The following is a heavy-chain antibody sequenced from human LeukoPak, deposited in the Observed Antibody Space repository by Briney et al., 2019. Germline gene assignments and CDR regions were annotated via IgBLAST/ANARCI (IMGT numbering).Heavy chain of an antibody. J-gene: IGHJ4*02. CDR1: GFTFSSYA. V-gene: IGHV3-30-3*01. CDR2: ISYDRSNK. D-gene: IGHD2-2*02. CDR3: AKDGRYCSSTSCYIRGFDY. Sequence: GGSLRLSCAASGFTFSSYAMHWVRQAPGKGLEWVAVISYDRSNKYYADSVKGRFTISRDNSKNTLYLQMNSLRAEDTAVYYCAKDGRYCSSTSCYIRGFDYWGQGTLVTVSS.